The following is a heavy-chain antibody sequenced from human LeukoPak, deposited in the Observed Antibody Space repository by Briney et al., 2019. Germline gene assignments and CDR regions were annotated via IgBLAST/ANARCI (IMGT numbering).Heavy chain of an antibody. CDR1: GGSFSGYY. Sequence: SETLSLTCAVYGGSFSGYYWSWIRQPPGKGLEWIGEINHSGSTNYNPSLKSRVTISVDKSKNQFSLKLSSVTAADTAVYYCARESIAAAGTPLDYWGQGTLVTVSS. V-gene: IGHV4-34*01. J-gene: IGHJ4*02. D-gene: IGHD6-13*01. CDR3: ARESIAAAGTPLDY. CDR2: INHSGST.